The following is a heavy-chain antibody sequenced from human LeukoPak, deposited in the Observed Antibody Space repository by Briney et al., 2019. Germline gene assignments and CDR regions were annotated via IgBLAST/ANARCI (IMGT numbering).Heavy chain of an antibody. CDR2: IIPIFGTA. CDR3: AREAPYDSSGYYPSVDAFDI. Sequence: SVKVSCKASGYTFTSYGISWVRQAPGQGLERMGGIIPIFGTANYAQKFQGRVTITADESTSTAYMELSSLRSEDTAVYYCAREAPYDSSGYYPSVDAFDIWGQGTMVTVSS. D-gene: IGHD3-22*01. V-gene: IGHV1-69*13. J-gene: IGHJ3*02. CDR1: GYTFTSYG.